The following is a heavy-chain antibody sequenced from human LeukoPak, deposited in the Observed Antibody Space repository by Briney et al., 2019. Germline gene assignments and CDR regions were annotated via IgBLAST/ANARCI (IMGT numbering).Heavy chain of an antibody. Sequence: SETLSLTCTVSGGSISSSTYYWGWIRQPPGKGLEWIGTIYYSGSTYYNPSLKSRVTIPVDTSKNQFSLKLSSVTAADTAVYYCARTDYDVLSWGQGTLVTVSS. D-gene: IGHD3-9*01. V-gene: IGHV4-39*07. CDR1: GGSISSSTYY. CDR2: IYYSGST. CDR3: ARTDYDVLS. J-gene: IGHJ5*02.